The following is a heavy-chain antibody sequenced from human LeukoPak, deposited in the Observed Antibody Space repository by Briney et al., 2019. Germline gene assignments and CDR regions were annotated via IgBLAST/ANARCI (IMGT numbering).Heavy chain of an antibody. V-gene: IGHV3-30-3*01. J-gene: IGHJ4*02. CDR2: ISYDGSNK. Sequence: PGGSLRLSCAASGFTFSSYAMHWVRQAPGKGLEWVAVISYDGSNKYYADSVKGRFTISRDNSKNTLYLQMNSLRAEDTAVYYCAGGLLGCRGGSCYPTDYWGQGTLVTVSS. CDR3: AGGLLGCRGGSCYPTDY. D-gene: IGHD2-15*01. CDR1: GFTFSSYA.